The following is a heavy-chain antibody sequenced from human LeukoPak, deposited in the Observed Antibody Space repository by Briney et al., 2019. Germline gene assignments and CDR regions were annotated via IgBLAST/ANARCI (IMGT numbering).Heavy chain of an antibody. CDR3: ARTRYCSSTSCYLGAFDI. V-gene: IGHV4-34*01. CDR2: INHSGST. Sequence: PSETLSLTCAVYGGSFSGYYWSWIRQPPGKGLEWIGEINHSGSTNYNPSLKSRVTISVDTSKNQFSLKLSSVTAADTAVYYCARTRYCSSTSCYLGAFDIWGQGTMVTVSS. CDR1: GGSFSGYY. J-gene: IGHJ3*02. D-gene: IGHD2-2*01.